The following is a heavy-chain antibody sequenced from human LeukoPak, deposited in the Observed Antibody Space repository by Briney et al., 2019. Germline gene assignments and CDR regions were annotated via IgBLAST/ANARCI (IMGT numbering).Heavy chain of an antibody. V-gene: IGHV3-33*01. CDR3: AREAPALYYFDY. CDR2: IWYDGSNK. Sequence: GGSLRLSCAASGFTFSSYGMHRVRQAPGKGLEWVAVIWYDGSNKYYADSVKGRFTISRDNSKNTLYLQMNSLRAEDTAVYYCAREAPALYYFDYWGQGTLVTVSS. D-gene: IGHD2/OR15-2a*01. CDR1: GFTFSSYG. J-gene: IGHJ4*02.